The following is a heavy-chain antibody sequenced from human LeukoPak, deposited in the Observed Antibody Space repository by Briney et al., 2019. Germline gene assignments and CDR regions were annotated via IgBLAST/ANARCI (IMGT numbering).Heavy chain of an antibody. V-gene: IGHV3-21*01. J-gene: IGHJ3*02. CDR2: ISRSATYL. D-gene: IGHD6-19*01. CDR1: GFTFGEYT. Sequence: GGSLRLSCGGSGFTFGEYTLNWVRQAPGKGLEWVSSISRSATYLYYADSLQGRFTVSRDDAKSSLYLQMNSLSAEDTAVYYCARHVYSSGWGAFDIWGQGTMVTVSS. CDR3: ARHVYSSGWGAFDI.